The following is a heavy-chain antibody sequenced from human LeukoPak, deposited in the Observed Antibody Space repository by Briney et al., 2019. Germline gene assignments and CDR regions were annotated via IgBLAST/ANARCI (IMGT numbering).Heavy chain of an antibody. Sequence: ASVKVSCKASGYTFTSYAMNWVRQAPGQGLEWMGWINTNTGNPTYAQGFTGRFVFSLDTSVSTAYLQISSLKAEDTAVYYCARVFSSGPPTYAFDIWGQGTMVTVSS. J-gene: IGHJ3*02. D-gene: IGHD6-19*01. CDR2: INTNTGNP. V-gene: IGHV7-4-1*02. CDR1: GYTFTSYA. CDR3: ARVFSSGPPTYAFDI.